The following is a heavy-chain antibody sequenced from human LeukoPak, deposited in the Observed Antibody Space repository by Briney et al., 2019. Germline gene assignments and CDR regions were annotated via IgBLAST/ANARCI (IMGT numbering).Heavy chain of an antibody. J-gene: IGHJ5*02. D-gene: IGHD1-1*01. CDR2: IKSDGSWT. V-gene: IGHV3-74*01. CDR3: VRETAHRFDP. Sequence: PGGSLRLSCAASGFTFSSYWMNWVRQAPGKGLVWVSTIKSDGSWTTYADSVKGRFTISRDNAKNTLYLQMNSLRDEDTAVYFCVRETAHRFDPWGQGTLVILSS. CDR1: GFTFSSYW.